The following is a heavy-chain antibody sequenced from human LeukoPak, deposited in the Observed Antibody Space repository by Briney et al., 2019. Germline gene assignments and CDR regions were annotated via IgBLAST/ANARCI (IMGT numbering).Heavy chain of an antibody. D-gene: IGHD3-16*01. CDR3: IRDLFDDYSLDY. V-gene: IGHV3-21*01. CDR2: INSDSSLM. Sequence: GGSLRLSCAASGFTFSTYSMNWVRQAPGKGLEWVSSINSDSSLMYYAESVKGRFTISRDNARNSLYLQMNSLRAEDTAVYYCIRDLFDDYSLDYWGQGTLVTVSS. J-gene: IGHJ4*02. CDR1: GFTFSTYS.